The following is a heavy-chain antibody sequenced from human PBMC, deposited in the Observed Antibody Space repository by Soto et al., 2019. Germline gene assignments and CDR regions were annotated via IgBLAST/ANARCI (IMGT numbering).Heavy chain of an antibody. CDR2: TYYRSKWYN. J-gene: IGHJ6*03. Sequence: SQTLSLTCAISGDGVSSNSATRNWIRQSPSRGLEWLGRTYYRSKWYNEYAISVKSRIIINPDTSQNRFSLQLNSVTPEDTAIYYCASGRYMDVWGKGSMVTVSS. CDR1: GDGVSSNSAT. V-gene: IGHV6-1*01. CDR3: ASGRYMDV.